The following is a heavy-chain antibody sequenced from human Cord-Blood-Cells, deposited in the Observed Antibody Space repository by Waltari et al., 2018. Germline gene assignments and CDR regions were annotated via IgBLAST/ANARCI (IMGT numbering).Heavy chain of an antibody. D-gene: IGHD3-22*01. CDR1: GYTLTELS. Sequence: QAQSVSSGAGVKKPGASAKASCKVSGYTLTELSMHWLRKAPGKGLEWMGGFDPEDGETIYAQKFQGRVTMTEDTSTDTAYMELSSLRSEDTAVYYCATDPAHDSSGYYYDYWGQGTLVTVSS. CDR2: FDPEDGET. V-gene: IGHV1-24*01. CDR3: ATDPAHDSSGYYYDY. J-gene: IGHJ4*02.